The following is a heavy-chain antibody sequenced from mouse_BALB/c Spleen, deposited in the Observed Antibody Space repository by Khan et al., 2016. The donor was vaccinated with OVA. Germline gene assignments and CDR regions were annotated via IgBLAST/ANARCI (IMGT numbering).Heavy chain of an antibody. D-gene: IGHD2-1*01. CDR3: ARRGLYGIVAY. Sequence: QIQLVQSGAELAKPGASVKMSCKASGYTFTTYWMHWVKQRPGQGLEWIGYIDPSTGYTEYNQKFKDKATLTTDKSSSTAYMQLSSLTSEDSAVYDCARRGLYGIVAYWGQGTLFTVSA. CDR1: GYTFTTYW. V-gene: IGHV1-7*01. J-gene: IGHJ3*01. CDR2: IDPSTGYT.